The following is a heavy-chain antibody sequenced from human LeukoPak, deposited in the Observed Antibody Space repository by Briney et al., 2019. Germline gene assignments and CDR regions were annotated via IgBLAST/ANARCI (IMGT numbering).Heavy chain of an antibody. CDR3: TTDMGVPPGYSYGLPDY. V-gene: IGHV3-15*01. CDR2: IKSKTDGGTT. J-gene: IGHJ4*02. D-gene: IGHD5-18*01. Sequence: PGGSLRLSCAASGFTFSSYGMHWVRQAPGKGLEWVGRIKSKTDGGTTDYAAPVKGRFTISRDDSKNTLYLQMNSLKTEDTAVYYCTTDMGVPPGYSYGLPDYWGQGTLVTVSS. CDR1: GFTFSSYG.